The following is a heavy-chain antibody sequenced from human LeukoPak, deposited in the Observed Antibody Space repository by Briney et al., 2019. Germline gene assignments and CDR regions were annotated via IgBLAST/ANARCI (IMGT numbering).Heavy chain of an antibody. Sequence: SWIRQPPGKALEWLARIDWDDDKYYSTSLKTRLTISKDTSKNQVVLTMTNMDPVDTATYYCARTPLSSVSRDTTVTNAEDYYYYGMDVWGQGTTVTVSS. CDR2: IDWDDDK. V-gene: IGHV2-70*11. CDR3: ARTPLSSVSRDTTVTNAEDYYYYGMDV. J-gene: IGHJ6*02. D-gene: IGHD4-17*01.